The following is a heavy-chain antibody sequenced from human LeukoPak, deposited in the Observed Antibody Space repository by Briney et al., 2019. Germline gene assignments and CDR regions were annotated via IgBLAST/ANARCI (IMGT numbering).Heavy chain of an antibody. CDR2: ISAYNGNT. D-gene: IGHD3-16*02. J-gene: IGHJ4*02. CDR3: ARGPRLTFGGVIAMDLIPRIQPQDYFDY. CDR1: GYTFTSYG. Sequence: GASVKVSCKASGYTFTSYGISWVRQAPGQGLEWMGWISAYNGNTNYAQKLQGRVTMTTDTSTSTAYMELRSLRSDDTAVYYCARGPRLTFGGVIAMDLIPRIQPQDYFDYWGQRTLVTVSS. V-gene: IGHV1-18*04.